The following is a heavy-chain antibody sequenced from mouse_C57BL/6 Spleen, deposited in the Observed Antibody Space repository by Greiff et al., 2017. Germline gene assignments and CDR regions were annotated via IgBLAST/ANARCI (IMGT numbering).Heavy chain of an antibody. CDR2: ISNGGGST. Sequence: DVMLVESGGGLVQPGGSLTLSCAASGFTFSDYYMYWVRQTPEKRLEWVAYISNGGGSTYYPDTVKGRFTISRDNARKTLYLQMSRLKSEATAMYYCARGGYYGLYYYAMDDWGQGTSVTVSS. CDR3: ARGGYYGLYYYAMDD. CDR1: GFTFSDYY. V-gene: IGHV5-12*01. J-gene: IGHJ4*01. D-gene: IGHD1-1*01.